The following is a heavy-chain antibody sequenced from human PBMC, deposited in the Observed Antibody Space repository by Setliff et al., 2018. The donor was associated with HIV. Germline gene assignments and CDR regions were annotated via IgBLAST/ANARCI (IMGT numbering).Heavy chain of an antibody. V-gene: IGHV4-34*01. Sequence: PSETLSLTCAVYGGSFSGYYWSWIRQPPGKGLEWIEEINHSGSTNYNPSLKSRVTISVDTSKNQFSLKLSSVTAADTAVYYCARGDGDGYFYYFDYWGQGTLVTVSS. D-gene: IGHD5-12*01. CDR2: INHSGST. J-gene: IGHJ4*02. CDR3: ARGDGDGYFYYFDY. CDR1: GGSFSGYY.